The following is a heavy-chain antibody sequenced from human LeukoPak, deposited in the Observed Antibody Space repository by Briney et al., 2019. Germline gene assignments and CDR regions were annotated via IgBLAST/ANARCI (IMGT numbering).Heavy chain of an antibody. CDR3: PRAHDHNWFDP. V-gene: IGHV1-69*02. J-gene: IGHJ5*02. CDR2: IIAILGIA. CDR1: GGTFSSYT. D-gene: IGHD1-1*01. Sequence: SVKVSCKASGGTFSSYTISWVRHAPGQGLEWMGRIIAILGIANYPQKFQGRVTITATKSTSTAYLDLRSLRSEHTAVYYCPRAHDHNWFDPWGQGTLVTVSS.